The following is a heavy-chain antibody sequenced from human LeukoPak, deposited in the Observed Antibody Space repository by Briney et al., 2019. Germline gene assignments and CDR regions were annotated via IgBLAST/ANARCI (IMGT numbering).Heavy chain of an antibody. Sequence: GVSLTLSCAASRFTVSSNYMIWVRQAPGRGLEWVSGIDSGGSTYYADSVKSRFTISRDNSKNTLYIQMNSLRAEDTAVYYCARGPDIVATIRSSTPYYFDYWGQGTLVTVSS. J-gene: IGHJ4*02. D-gene: IGHD5-12*01. V-gene: IGHV3-66*01. CDR2: IDSGGST. CDR3: ARGPDIVATIRSSTPYYFDY. CDR1: RFTVSSNY.